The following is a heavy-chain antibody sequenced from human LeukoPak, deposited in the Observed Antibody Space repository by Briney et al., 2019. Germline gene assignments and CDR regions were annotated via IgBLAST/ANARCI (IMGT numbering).Heavy chain of an antibody. CDR2: IIPIFGTA. Sequence: ASVKVSCKASGGTFSSYAISWVRQAPGQGLEWMGGIIPIFGTANYAQKFRGRVTITTDESTSTAYMELSSLRSEDTAVYYCAREVEVGGSYPYYYYYYMDVWGKGTTVTVSS. J-gene: IGHJ6*03. V-gene: IGHV1-69*05. CDR1: GGTFSSYA. CDR3: AREVEVGGSYPYYYYYYMDV. D-gene: IGHD1-26*01.